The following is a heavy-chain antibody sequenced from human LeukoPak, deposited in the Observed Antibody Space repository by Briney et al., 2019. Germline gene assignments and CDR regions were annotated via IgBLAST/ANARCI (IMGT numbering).Heavy chain of an antibody. CDR3: ARDLRLERRQYYGMDV. CDR2: ISSSGSTI. J-gene: IGHJ6*02. CDR1: GFTFSDYY. V-gene: IGHV3-11*01. D-gene: IGHD1-1*01. Sequence: GGTLRLSCAASGFTFSDYYMSWIRQAPGKGLEWASYISSSGSTIYYADSVKGRFTISRDNAKNSLYLQMNSLRAEDTAVYYCARDLRLERRQYYGMDVWGQGTTVTVSS.